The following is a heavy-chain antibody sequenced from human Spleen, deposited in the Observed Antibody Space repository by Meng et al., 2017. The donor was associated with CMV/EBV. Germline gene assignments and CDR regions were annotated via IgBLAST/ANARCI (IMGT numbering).Heavy chain of an antibody. D-gene: IGHD6-13*01. CDR3: ATTVAAAGIRGWFDP. CDR1: GGSFRGYY. CDR2: INHSGST. Sequence: GYGGSFRGYYWSWIRQPPGKGLEWIGEINHSGSTNYNPSLKSRVTISVDTSKNQFSLRLSSVTAADTAVYYCATTVAAAGIRGWFDPWGQGTLVTVSS. J-gene: IGHJ5*02. V-gene: IGHV4-34*01.